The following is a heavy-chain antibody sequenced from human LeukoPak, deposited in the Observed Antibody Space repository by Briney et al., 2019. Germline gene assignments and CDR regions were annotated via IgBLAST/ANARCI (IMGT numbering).Heavy chain of an antibody. D-gene: IGHD3-10*01. CDR3: TRSGYYGSGRVFDY. CDR1: GFTFGDYA. CDR2: IRSKAYGGTT. J-gene: IGHJ4*02. V-gene: IGHV3-49*03. Sequence: GSLRLSCTASGFTFGDYAMSWFRQAPGKGLEWVGFIRSKAYGGTTEYAASVKGRFTISRDDSKSIAYLQMNSLKTEDTAVYYCTRSGYYGSGRVFDYWGQGTLVTVSS.